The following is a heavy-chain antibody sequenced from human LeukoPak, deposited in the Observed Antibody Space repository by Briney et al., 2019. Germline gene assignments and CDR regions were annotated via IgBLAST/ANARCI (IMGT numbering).Heavy chain of an antibody. CDR1: GYTFTSYG. CDR3: ARDSGERGSGSYLIAY. CDR2: ISAYNGNT. V-gene: IGHV1-18*01. Sequence: ASVKVSCKASGYTFTSYGISWVRQAPGQGLEWMGWISAYNGNTNYAQKLQGRVTMTTDTSTSTAYMELRSLRSDDTAVYYCARDSGERGSGSYLIAYWGQGTLVTVSS. J-gene: IGHJ4*02. D-gene: IGHD3-10*01.